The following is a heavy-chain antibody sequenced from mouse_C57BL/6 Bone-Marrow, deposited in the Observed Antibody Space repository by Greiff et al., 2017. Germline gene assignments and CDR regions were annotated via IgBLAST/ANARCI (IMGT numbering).Heavy chain of an antibody. Sequence: QVQLQQPGAELVKPGASVKMSCKASGYTFTSYWITWVKQRPGQGLEWIGEINPGSGSTNYNQKFKNKATLTVDKSSSTAYMQLNSLTSEDSAVYYCARSNYNNYSFYAMWGRGKTATVS. CDR2: INPGSGST. J-gene: IGHJ1*03. CDR3: ARSNYNNYSFYAM. D-gene: IGHD2-5*01. V-gene: IGHV1-55*01. CDR1: GYTFTSYW.